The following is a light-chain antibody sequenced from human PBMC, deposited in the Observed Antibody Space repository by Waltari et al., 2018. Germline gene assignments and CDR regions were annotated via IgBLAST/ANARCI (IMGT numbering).Light chain of an antibody. CDR1: DSDVGTYNL. CDR3: CSYAGSSTV. V-gene: IGLV2-23*02. CDR2: EVT. Sequence: QSALTQPASVSGSPGQSITISCPGSDSDVGTYNLVSWYQQHPGKAPKLMIYEVTKRPSGVTNRFSGSKSGNTASLTISGLQAEDEADYYCCSYAGSSTVFGGGTKLTVL. J-gene: IGLJ3*02.